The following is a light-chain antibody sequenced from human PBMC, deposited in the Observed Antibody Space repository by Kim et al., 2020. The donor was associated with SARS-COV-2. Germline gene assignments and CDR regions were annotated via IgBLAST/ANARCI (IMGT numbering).Light chain of an antibody. Sequence: GGRGRMTWGGKNIGRKRGQREQQKRGEAGVVVMYYDKDRPGGSAGRFSGSKSGNTGTLTISRVEGGDEDDYYCQVWDSGSDHPYVFGTGTKVTVL. J-gene: IGLJ1*01. CDR3: QVWDSGSDHPYV. V-gene: IGLV3-21*04. CDR1: NIGRKR. CDR2: YDK.